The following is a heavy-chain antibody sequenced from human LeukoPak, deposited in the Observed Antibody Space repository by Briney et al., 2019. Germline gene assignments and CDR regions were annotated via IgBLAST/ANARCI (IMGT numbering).Heavy chain of an antibody. J-gene: IGHJ4*02. CDR1: GGSISSSSYY. CDR3: ARAYYDYVWGSYRYAQLDY. CDR2: IYYSGST. D-gene: IGHD3-16*02. Sequence: SETLSLTCTASGGSISSSSYYWGWIRQPPGKGLEWIGSIYYSGSTYYNPSLKSRVTISVDTSKNQFSLKLSSVTAADTAVYYCARAYYDYVWGSYRYAQLDYWGQGTLVTVSS. V-gene: IGHV4-39*01.